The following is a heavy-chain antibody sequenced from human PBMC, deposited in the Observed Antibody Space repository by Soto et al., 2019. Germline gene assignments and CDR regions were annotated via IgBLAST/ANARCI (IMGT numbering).Heavy chain of an antibody. D-gene: IGHD2-2*01. CDR1: GGTFSSYA. CDR3: AIRYCSSTSCYVFYFDY. CDR2: IIPIFGTA. Sequence: QVQLVQSGAEVKKPGSSVKVSCKASGGTFSSYAISWVRQAPGQGLEWMGGIIPIFGTANYAQKFQGRVTSPAEEATSTAYMELSSLRAEDTAVYYCAIRYCSSTSCYVFYFDYWGQGTLVTVSS. J-gene: IGHJ4*02. V-gene: IGHV1-69*01.